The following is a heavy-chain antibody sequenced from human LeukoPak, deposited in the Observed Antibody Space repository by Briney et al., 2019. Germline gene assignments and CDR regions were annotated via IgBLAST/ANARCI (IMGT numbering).Heavy chain of an antibody. CDR3: ATRGLSGYYYGMDV. D-gene: IGHD3/OR15-3a*01. V-gene: IGHV3-7*01. CDR2: IKEDGSEK. J-gene: IGHJ6*02. CDR1: GITFSNSW. Sequence: GGSLRLSCAASGITFSNSWMCWVRQAPGKGLEWVANIKEDGSEKYYVNSVKGRFTISRDNAKNSLYLQMNSLRAEDTAVYYCATRGLSGYYYGMDVWGQGTTVTVSS.